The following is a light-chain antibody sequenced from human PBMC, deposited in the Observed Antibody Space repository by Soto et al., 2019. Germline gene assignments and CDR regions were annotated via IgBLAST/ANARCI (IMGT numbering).Light chain of an antibody. V-gene: IGKV1-5*01. J-gene: IGKJ2*01. Sequence: DIQMTQSPSALSASLGDRVTITCRASHSIGTWLAWYQQRPGKAPKLLIYDASSLGSGVPSRFSGGGSGTEFTLTISSLQPDDFGTYYCHQYKSYTPYTIGQVTKVEIK. CDR3: HQYKSYTPYT. CDR2: DAS. CDR1: HSIGTW.